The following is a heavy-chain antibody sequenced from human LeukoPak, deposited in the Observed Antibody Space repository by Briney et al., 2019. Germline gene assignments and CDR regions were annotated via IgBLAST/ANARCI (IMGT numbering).Heavy chain of an antibody. V-gene: IGHV1-69*02. J-gene: IGHJ4*02. Sequence: SVKVSCKASGGTFSSYTISWVRQAPGQGLEWMGRIIPILGIANYAQKFQGRVTITADKSTSTAYMELSSLKASDTAMYYCARHQYGSGSYPDYWGQGTLVTVSS. CDR3: ARHQYGSGSYPDY. CDR2: IIPILGIA. CDR1: GGTFSSYT. D-gene: IGHD3-10*01.